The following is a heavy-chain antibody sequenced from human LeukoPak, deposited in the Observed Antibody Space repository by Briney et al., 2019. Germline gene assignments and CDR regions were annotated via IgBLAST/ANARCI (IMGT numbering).Heavy chain of an antibody. CDR3: ARDRSSYFDY. Sequence: SETLSLTCTVSGGSISSYYWSWIRQPPGKGLEWIGYIYYSGSTYYNPSLKSRVTISVDTSKNQFALKLSSVTAADTAVYYCARDRSSYFDYWGQGTLVTVSS. CDR2: IYYSGST. CDR1: GGSISSYY. V-gene: IGHV4-59*08. J-gene: IGHJ4*02. D-gene: IGHD1-14*01.